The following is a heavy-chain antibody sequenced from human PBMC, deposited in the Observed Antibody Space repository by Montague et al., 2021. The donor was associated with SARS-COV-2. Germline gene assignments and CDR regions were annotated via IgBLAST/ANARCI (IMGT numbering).Heavy chain of an antibody. V-gene: IGHV6-1*01. D-gene: IGHD1-1*01. CDR3: TSGREGNYNVMDV. CDR1: GDSVTSTSDT. CDR2: KYYRSKWYN. Sequence: CAISGDSVTSTSDTWNWVRHSPSNALECLGTKYYRSKWYNDYAVSVRGRVTINPDTSKNQFSLQLNSVTPEDTAIYYCTSGREGNYNVMDVWGQGTTVTVSS. J-gene: IGHJ6*02.